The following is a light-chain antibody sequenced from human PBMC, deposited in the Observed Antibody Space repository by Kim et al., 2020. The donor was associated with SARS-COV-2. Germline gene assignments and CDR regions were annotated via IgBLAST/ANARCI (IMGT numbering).Light chain of an antibody. CDR3: QTWGTGTVV. V-gene: IGLV4-69*01. Sequence: ASFKHNCTLSAGHSSYAMAWHQQQPEKGPRYLMKLNSDGSHSKGDGVPDRFSGSSSGAGRYLTISSLQSEDEADYYCQTWGTGTVVFGGGTQLTVL. J-gene: IGLJ3*02. CDR2: LNSDGSH. CDR1: AGHSSYA.